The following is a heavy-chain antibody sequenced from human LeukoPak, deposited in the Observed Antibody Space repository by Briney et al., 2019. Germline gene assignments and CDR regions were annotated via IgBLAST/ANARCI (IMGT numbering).Heavy chain of an antibody. CDR1: GFTFDDYA. Sequence: PGRSLRLSCAASGFTFDDYAMHWVRQAPGKGLEWVSGISWNSGSIGYADSVKGRFTISRDNAKNSLYLQMNSLRAEDTALYYCAKALYSSSWYRFSDWGQGTLVTVSS. V-gene: IGHV3-9*01. CDR2: ISWNSGSI. D-gene: IGHD6-13*01. J-gene: IGHJ4*02. CDR3: AKALYSSSWYRFSD.